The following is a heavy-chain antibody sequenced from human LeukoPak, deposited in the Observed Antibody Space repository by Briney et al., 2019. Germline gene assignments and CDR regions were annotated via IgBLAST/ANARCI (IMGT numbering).Heavy chain of an antibody. CDR1: GFTFDDYA. CDR2: ISWNSDTI. D-gene: IGHD3-10*02. V-gene: IGHV3-9*01. CDR3: AELGITMIGGV. Sequence: ESGGSLRLSCAVSGFTFDDYAMHWVRLVPGKGLEWVSGISWNSDTIGYGDSVKGRFTISRDNAKNSLYLQMNSLRAEDTAVYYCAELGITMIGGVWGKGTTVTISS. J-gene: IGHJ6*04.